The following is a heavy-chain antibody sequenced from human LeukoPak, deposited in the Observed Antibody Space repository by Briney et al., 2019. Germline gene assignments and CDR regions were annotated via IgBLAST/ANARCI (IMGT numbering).Heavy chain of an antibody. CDR2: IKQDGSEK. Sequence: GGSLRLSCAASGFTFSSYWMSWVRQAPGKGLEWVANIKQDGSEKYYVDSVKGRFTISRDNAKNSLFLQMNSLRAEDTAVYYCVRYGRRANDQPFDVWGQGTMVTVSS. CDR3: VRYGRRANDQPFDV. J-gene: IGHJ3*01. V-gene: IGHV3-7*01. CDR1: GFTFSSYW. D-gene: IGHD1-1*01.